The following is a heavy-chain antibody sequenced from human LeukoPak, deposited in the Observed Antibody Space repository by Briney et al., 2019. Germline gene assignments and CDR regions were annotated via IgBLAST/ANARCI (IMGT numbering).Heavy chain of an antibody. CDR3: AKGGVTMGIIDY. V-gene: IGHV3-23*01. CDR2: ISGNGDST. Sequence: GGSLRLSCAPSGLTFSSYAMSWVRHAPGEGVEWVSVISGNGDSTYFIDSVKGRFTISRDNSKNTLDLQMNSLRAEDTAVYYCAKGGVTMGIIDYWGQGTLVTVSS. D-gene: IGHD3-10*01. J-gene: IGHJ4*02. CDR1: GLTFSSYA.